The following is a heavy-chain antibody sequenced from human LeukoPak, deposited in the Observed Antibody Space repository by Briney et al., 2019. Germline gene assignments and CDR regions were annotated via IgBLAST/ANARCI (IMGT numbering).Heavy chain of an antibody. CDR3: AKEETSSGYFDF. Sequence: PGGSLRLSCAASGFTFNNYAMSWVRQAPGKGLEWVSAISGSGGGTYYADSVKGRFTISRDNSKNTLYLQMNSLRAGDTAIYYCAKEETSSGYFDFWGQGTLVTVSS. V-gene: IGHV3-23*01. CDR1: GFTFNNYA. J-gene: IGHJ4*02. CDR2: ISGSGGGT. D-gene: IGHD2-2*01.